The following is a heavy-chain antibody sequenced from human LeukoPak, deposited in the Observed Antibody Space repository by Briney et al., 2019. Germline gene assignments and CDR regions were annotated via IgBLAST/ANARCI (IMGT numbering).Heavy chain of an antibody. CDR1: GYVFLSFG. Sequence: ASVKVSCKASGYVFLSFGISWVRQAPGQGLEWMGWISTYNGDTKYAQDFQGRVTMATDTSTSTAYLELRSLRSDDTAVYYCARDHKRDFFDINGYPLFHFWGQGTLVTVSS. CDR2: ISTYNGDT. V-gene: IGHV1-18*01. CDR3: ARDHKRDFFDINGYPLFHF. D-gene: IGHD5-18*01. J-gene: IGHJ4*02.